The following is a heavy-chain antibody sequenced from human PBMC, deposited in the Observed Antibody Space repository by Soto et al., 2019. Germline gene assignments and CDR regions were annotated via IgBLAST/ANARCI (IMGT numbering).Heavy chain of an antibody. D-gene: IGHD3-22*01. V-gene: IGHV3-33*01. Sequence: PGGSLRLSCAAPGFTFSSYGMHWVRQAPGKGLEWVAVIWYDGSNKYYADSVKGRFTITRDNSKNTLYLQMNSLRAEDTAVYYCARSTQPNTRYYYDSSGYYYGTGLDAFDIWGQGTMVTVS. CDR1: GFTFSSYG. CDR3: ARSTQPNTRYYYDSSGYYYGTGLDAFDI. CDR2: IWYDGSNK. J-gene: IGHJ3*02.